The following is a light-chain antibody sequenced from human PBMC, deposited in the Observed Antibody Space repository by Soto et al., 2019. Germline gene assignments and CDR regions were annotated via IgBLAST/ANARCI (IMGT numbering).Light chain of an antibody. V-gene: IGLV2-14*03. Sequence: QSALTQPASVSGSPGQSITISCTGTSSDVGAYNYVSWYQLPPGKAPKLMIYDVTYRPSGVSNRFSGSKSGNTASLTISGLQAEDEADYYCISYTPSSTLVFGGGTKLTVL. CDR3: ISYTPSSTLV. J-gene: IGLJ2*01. CDR2: DVT. CDR1: SSDVGAYNY.